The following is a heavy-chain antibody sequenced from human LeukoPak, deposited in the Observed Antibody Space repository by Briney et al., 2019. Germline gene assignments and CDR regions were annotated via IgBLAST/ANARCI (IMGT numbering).Heavy chain of an antibody. CDR2: IYYTGST. CDR3: ARQSGGGSYYYFDY. V-gene: IGHV4-59*08. Sequence: SETLSLTCTVSGGSISSDYWSWIRQPPGKGLEWLGYIYYTGSTNYNPSFKSRVTISLDTSKTQFSLKLTSVTAADTAVYYCARQSGGGSYYYFDYWGQGTLVTVSS. D-gene: IGHD1-26*01. CDR1: GGSISSDY. J-gene: IGHJ4*02.